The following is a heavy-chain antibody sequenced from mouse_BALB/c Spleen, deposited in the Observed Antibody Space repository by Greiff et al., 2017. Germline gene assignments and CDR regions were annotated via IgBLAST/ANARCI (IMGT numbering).Heavy chain of an antibody. Sequence: EVKLMESGGGLVKPGGSLKLSCAASGFTFSDYYMYWVRQTPEKRLEWVATISDGGSYTYYPDSVKGRFTISRDNAKNNLYLQMSSLKSEDTAMYYCARELPYYYAMDYWGQGTSVTVSS. CDR3: ARELPYYYAMDY. J-gene: IGHJ4*01. D-gene: IGHD5-5*01. CDR2: ISDGGSYT. CDR1: GFTFSDYY. V-gene: IGHV5-4*02.